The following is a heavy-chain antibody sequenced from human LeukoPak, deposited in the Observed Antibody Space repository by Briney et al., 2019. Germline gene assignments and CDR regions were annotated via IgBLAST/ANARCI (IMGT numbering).Heavy chain of an antibody. J-gene: IGHJ4*02. CDR2: INTNTGNP. Sequence: ASVKVSCKASGYTFTSYAMNWVRQAPGQGLEWMGWINTNTGNPTYAQGFTGRFVFSLDTSVSTAYLQISGLKAEDTAVYYCAILYSSGWYYFDYWGQGTLVTVSS. CDR1: GYTFTSYA. D-gene: IGHD6-19*01. V-gene: IGHV7-4-1*02. CDR3: AILYSSGWYYFDY.